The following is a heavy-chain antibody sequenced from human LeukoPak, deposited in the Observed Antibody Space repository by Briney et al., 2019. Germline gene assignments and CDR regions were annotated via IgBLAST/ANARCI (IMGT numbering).Heavy chain of an antibody. CDR3: ARGPSLYDSSGFHFDY. J-gene: IGHJ4*02. CDR2: INHSGST. D-gene: IGHD3-22*01. CDR1: GGSFSGYY. V-gene: IGHV4-34*01. Sequence: SETLSLTCAVYGGSFSGYYWSWIRQPPGKGLEWIGEINHSGSTNYNPSLKSRVTISVDTSENQFSLKLSSVTAADTAVYYCARGPSLYDSSGFHFDYWGQGTLVTVSS.